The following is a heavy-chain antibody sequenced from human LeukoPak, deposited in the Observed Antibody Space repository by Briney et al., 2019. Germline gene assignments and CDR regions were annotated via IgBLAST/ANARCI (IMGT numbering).Heavy chain of an antibody. J-gene: IGHJ6*02. D-gene: IGHD3-3*01. Sequence: SVKVSCKAPGGTFSSYAISWVRQAPGQGLEWMGGIIPIFGTANYAQKFQGRVTITADESTSTAYMELSSLRSEDTAVYYCASKSYYDFWSGYEHYYYYGMDVWGQGTTVTVSS. CDR2: IIPIFGTA. V-gene: IGHV1-69*13. CDR1: GGTFSSYA. CDR3: ASKSYYDFWSGYEHYYYYGMDV.